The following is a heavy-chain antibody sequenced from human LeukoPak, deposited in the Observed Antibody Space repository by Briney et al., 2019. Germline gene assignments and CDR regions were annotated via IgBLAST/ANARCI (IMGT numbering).Heavy chain of an antibody. CDR3: ARPPTLTGTFNWFDP. D-gene: IGHD1-20*01. J-gene: IGHJ5*02. CDR1: GYSFTTHW. CDR2: IYPGDSDT. V-gene: IGHV5-51*01. Sequence: GESLKISCKGSGYSFTTHWIGWVRQLPGKGLEWMGLIYPGDSDTRYSPSFQGQVTISADKSISTAYLQWSSLKASDTAMYYCARPPTLTGTFNWFDPWGQGTLVTVSS.